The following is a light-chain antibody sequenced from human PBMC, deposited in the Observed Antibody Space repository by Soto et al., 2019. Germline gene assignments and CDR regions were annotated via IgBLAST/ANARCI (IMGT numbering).Light chain of an antibody. CDR1: SSNIGSNT. V-gene: IGLV1-44*01. Sequence: QSALTQPPSASGTPGQRVTISCSGSSSNIGSNTVNWYQQLPGTAPKLLIYSNNQRPSGVPDRFSGSKSGTSASLAISGLQSEDEADYYCAAWDGSLNGRYVFGTGTKVTVL. CDR3: AAWDGSLNGRYV. CDR2: SNN. J-gene: IGLJ1*01.